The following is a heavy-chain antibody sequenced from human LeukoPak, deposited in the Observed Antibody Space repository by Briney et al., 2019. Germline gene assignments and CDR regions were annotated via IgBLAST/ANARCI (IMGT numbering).Heavy chain of an antibody. CDR2: INTNTGNP. CDR3: ARGGIGDPLRGDY. Sequence: ASVKVSCKASGYTFRSYAMNWVRQAPGQGLEWMGWINTNTGNPTYAQGLTGRFVFSLDTSVSTAYLQIRSLKAEDTAVYYCARGGIGDPLRGDYWGQGTLVTVSS. D-gene: IGHD3-16*01. V-gene: IGHV7-4-1*02. CDR1: GYTFRSYA. J-gene: IGHJ4*02.